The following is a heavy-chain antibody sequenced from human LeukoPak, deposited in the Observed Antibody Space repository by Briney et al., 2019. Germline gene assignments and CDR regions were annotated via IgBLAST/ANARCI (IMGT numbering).Heavy chain of an antibody. CDR3: ATDTFYSSSRITAFDY. CDR1: GFTFSSYG. D-gene: IGHD6-13*01. V-gene: IGHV3-30*03. Sequence: GGSLRLSCAAPGFTFSSYGMHWVRQAPGKGLEWVAVISYDGSNKYCADSVKGRFTISRDNSKNTLYLQMNSLRAEDTAVYYCATDTFYSSSRITAFDYWGQGTLVTVSS. J-gene: IGHJ4*02. CDR2: ISYDGSNK.